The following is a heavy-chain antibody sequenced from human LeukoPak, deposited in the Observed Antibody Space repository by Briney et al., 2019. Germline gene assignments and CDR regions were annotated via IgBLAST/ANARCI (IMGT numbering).Heavy chain of an antibody. D-gene: IGHD5/OR15-5a*01. CDR1: GFTFTTYW. CDR3: ARTPSVSDY. V-gene: IGHV3-7*01. J-gene: IGHJ4*02. CDR2: IKQDGSEQ. Sequence: PGGSLRLSCAASGFTFTTYWMGWVRQAPGKGLEWVANIKQDGSEQYYVDSVKGRFTISRDNAKNSLYLQMNSLRAEDTAVYYCARTPSVSDYWGQGTLVTVSS.